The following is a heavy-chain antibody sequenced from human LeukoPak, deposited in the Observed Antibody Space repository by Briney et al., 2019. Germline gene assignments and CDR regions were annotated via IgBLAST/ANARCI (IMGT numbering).Heavy chain of an antibody. Sequence: SETLSLTCTVSGGSISSYHWGWIRQPPGKGLEWIVSIYYSGRTYYNPSLKSRVTIFVDMSKKQLSLKLSSVTAADTAVYYCARLGEAAAGKFDYWGQGTLVTVSS. D-gene: IGHD6-13*01. V-gene: IGHV4-39*01. CDR2: IYYSGRT. CDR1: GGSISSYH. CDR3: ARLGEAAAGKFDY. J-gene: IGHJ4*02.